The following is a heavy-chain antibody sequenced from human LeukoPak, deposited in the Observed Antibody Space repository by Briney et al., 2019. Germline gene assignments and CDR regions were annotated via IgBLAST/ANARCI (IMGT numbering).Heavy chain of an antibody. CDR2: ISSSSSYI. CDR1: GFTFSSYS. CDR3: ARDPTTVVTYYFDY. Sequence: GGSLRLSCAASGFTFSSYSMNWVRQAPGKGLEWVPSISSSSSYIYYADSVKGRFTISRDNAKNSLYLQMNSLRAEDTAVYYCARDPTTVVTYYFDYWGQGTLVTVSS. J-gene: IGHJ4*02. V-gene: IGHV3-21*01. D-gene: IGHD4-23*01.